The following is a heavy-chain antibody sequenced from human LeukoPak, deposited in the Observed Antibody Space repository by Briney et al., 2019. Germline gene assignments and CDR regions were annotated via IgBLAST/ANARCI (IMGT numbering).Heavy chain of an antibody. CDR3: AKSNGYGLVDI. V-gene: IGHV4-59*12. Sequence: ASETLSLTCPVSGGSISNYYWGWIRQPPGKGLEWIGNIFYSGSTYYSPSLKSRVTISLDTSRNQFSLKLNSVTAAVTAVYYCAKSNGYGLVDIWGQGTMVTVSS. D-gene: IGHD3-10*01. CDR2: IFYSGST. CDR1: GGSISNYY. J-gene: IGHJ3*02.